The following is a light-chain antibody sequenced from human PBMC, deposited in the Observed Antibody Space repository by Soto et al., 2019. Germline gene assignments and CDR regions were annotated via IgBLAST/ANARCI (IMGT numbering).Light chain of an antibody. CDR3: CSYAGSHVV. CDR1: SSDVGSYNR. V-gene: IGLV2-23*01. CDR2: EGS. Sequence: QSALTQPASVSGSPGQSITISCTGTSSDVGSYNRVSWYQPHPGKAPKLMIYEGSKRPSGVSNRFSGSKSGNTASLTISGLQAEDEADYYGCSYAGSHVVFGGGTKLTVL. J-gene: IGLJ2*01.